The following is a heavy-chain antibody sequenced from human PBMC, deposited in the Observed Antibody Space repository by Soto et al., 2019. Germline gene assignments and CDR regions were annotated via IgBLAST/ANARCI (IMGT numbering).Heavy chain of an antibody. Sequence: PSETLSLTCAVYGGSFSGYYWSWIRQPPGKGLEWIGEINHSGSTNYNPSLKSRVTISVDTSKNQFSLKLSSVTAADTAVYYCARVRHYYDSSVDYWGQGTMVTVSS. V-gene: IGHV4-34*01. CDR2: INHSGST. CDR1: GGSFSGYY. D-gene: IGHD3-22*01. CDR3: ARVRHYYDSSVDY. J-gene: IGHJ4*02.